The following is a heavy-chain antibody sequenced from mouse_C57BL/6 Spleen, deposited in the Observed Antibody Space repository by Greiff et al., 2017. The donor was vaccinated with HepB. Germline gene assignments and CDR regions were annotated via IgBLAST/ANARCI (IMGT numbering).Heavy chain of an antibody. Sequence: EVKLVESGGGLVKPGGSLKLSCAASGFTFSDYGMHWVRQAPEKGLEWVAYISSGSSTIYYADTVKGRFTISRDNAKNTLFLQMTSLRSEDTAMYYCARGWLLRGGYAMDYWGQGTSVTVSS. CDR3: ARGWLLRGGYAMDY. D-gene: IGHD2-3*01. V-gene: IGHV5-17*01. CDR1: GFTFSDYG. CDR2: ISSGSSTI. J-gene: IGHJ4*01.